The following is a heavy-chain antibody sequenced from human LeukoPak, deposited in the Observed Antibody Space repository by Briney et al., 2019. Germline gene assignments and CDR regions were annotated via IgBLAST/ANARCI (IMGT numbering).Heavy chain of an antibody. D-gene: IGHD3-16*01. V-gene: IGHV4-59*01. Sequence: SETLSLTCTVSGGSMTNYYWSWIRQTPGKGLEWIGYIFYTGNTNYSPSLKSRLTISVDTSKNQFSLNLSSVTTADTGVYYCARGWGGPWGQGTLVTVSS. CDR1: GGSMTNYY. CDR2: IFYTGNT. J-gene: IGHJ5*02. CDR3: ARGWGGP.